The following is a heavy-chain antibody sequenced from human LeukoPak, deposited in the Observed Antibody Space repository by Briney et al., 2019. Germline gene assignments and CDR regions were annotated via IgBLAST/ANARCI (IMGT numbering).Heavy chain of an antibody. V-gene: IGHV4-39*01. D-gene: IGHD1-14*01. J-gene: IGHJ5*02. CDR3: ARHVTHGFDP. Sequence: SETLSLTCTVSGGSISSYYWGWIRQPPGKGLEWIGSIYYSGSTYYNPSLKSRVTISVDTSKNQFSLKLSSVTAADTAVYYCARHVTHGFDPWGQGTLVTVSS. CDR1: GGSISSYY. CDR2: IYYSGST.